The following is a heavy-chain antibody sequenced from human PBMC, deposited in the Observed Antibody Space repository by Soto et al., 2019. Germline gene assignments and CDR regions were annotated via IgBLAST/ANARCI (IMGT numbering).Heavy chain of an antibody. J-gene: IGHJ3*02. CDR1: GFTFSSYA. CDR2: ISGSGGST. D-gene: IGHD3-3*01. Sequence: GGSLRLSCAASGFTFSSYAMSWVRQAPGKGLVWVSAISGSGGSTYYADSVKGRFTISRDNSKNTLYLQMNSLRAEDTAVYYCAKDSATIFGVVRGAAGAFDIWGQGTMVTVSS. CDR3: AKDSATIFGVVRGAAGAFDI. V-gene: IGHV3-23*01.